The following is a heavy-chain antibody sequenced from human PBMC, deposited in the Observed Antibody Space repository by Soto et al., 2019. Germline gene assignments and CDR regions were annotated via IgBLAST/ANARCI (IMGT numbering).Heavy chain of an antibody. CDR1: GFNFGNFG. J-gene: IGHJ4*02. CDR2: ISNDENIK. Sequence: GGSLRLSCVASGFNFGNFGMHWVRQAPGKGLECLTVISNDENIKQDSVRGRFAIARGNSKNTLYLHLTSLRAEDTAIYYCARGLRGVLDYWGQGTLVTVYS. V-gene: IGHV3-33*01. CDR3: ARGLRGVLDY. D-gene: IGHD5-12*01.